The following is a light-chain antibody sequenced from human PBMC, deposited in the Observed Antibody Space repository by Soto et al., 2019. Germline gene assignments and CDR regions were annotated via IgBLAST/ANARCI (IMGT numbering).Light chain of an antibody. CDR3: KHPNSYTLH. V-gene: IGKV1-39*01. Sequence: IQVTQAPSSLSASVGDRGTITFRASRTITMYLNLYQQKSGQAPKLLINAASTLRSGVPSRFSGSGSGTDFTLKITSLQPEDFETSPCKHPNSYTLHIAGGTXVEIK. CDR1: RTITMY. CDR2: AAS. J-gene: IGKJ4*01.